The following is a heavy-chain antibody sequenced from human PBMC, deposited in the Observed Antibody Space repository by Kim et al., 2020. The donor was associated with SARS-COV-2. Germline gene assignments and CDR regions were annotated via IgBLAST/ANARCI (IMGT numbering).Heavy chain of an antibody. Sequence: GGSLRLSCAASGVTFSNAWMSWVRQAPGKGLEWVGCIKSKTDGGTTDYAAPVKGRFTISRDDSKDTLYMQMNSLNVEDTAVYYCAARGSFDNGGQGTLVTVSS. CDR3: AARGSFDN. D-gene: IGHD3-16*01. CDR2: IKSKTDGGTT. CDR1: GVTFSNAW. V-gene: IGHV3-15*01. J-gene: IGHJ4*02.